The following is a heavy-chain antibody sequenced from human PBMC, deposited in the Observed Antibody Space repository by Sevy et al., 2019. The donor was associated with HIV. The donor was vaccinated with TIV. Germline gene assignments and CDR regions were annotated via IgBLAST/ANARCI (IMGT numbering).Heavy chain of an antibody. V-gene: IGHV4-39*01. CDR3: ARHEGDN. D-gene: IGHD3-16*01. J-gene: IGHJ4*02. CDR2: IYYSGST. CDR1: GGSISSSSYY. Sequence: SETLSLTCTVSGGSISSSSYYWGWIRQPPGKGLEWFGSIYYSGSTYYNPSLKSRVTISVDTSKNQFSLKLSSVTAEDTAVYYCARHEGDNWGQGTLVTVSS.